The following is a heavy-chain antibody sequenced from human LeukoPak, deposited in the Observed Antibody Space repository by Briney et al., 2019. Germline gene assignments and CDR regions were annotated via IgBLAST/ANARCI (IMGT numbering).Heavy chain of an antibody. Sequence: ASVKVSCRASGYTFTSYGISWVRQAPGQGLEWMGWISAYNGNTNYAQKLQGRVTMTTETSTSTAYMELRSLRSDDTAVYYCARDYSNYQDFDYWGQGTLVTVSS. CDR3: ARDYSNYQDFDY. D-gene: IGHD4-11*01. J-gene: IGHJ4*02. CDR1: GYTFTSYG. V-gene: IGHV1-18*01. CDR2: ISAYNGNT.